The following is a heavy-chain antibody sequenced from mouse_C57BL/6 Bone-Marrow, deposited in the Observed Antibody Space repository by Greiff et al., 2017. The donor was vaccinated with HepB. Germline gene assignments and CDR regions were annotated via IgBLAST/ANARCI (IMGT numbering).Heavy chain of an antibody. D-gene: IGHD1-1*01. V-gene: IGHV5-6*01. CDR2: ISSGSSYT. CDR1: GFTFSSYG. Sequence: EVQLQQSGGDLVKPGGSLKLSCAASGFTFSSYGMSWVRQTPEKRLDWVAIISSGSSYTYYPDNVKGRFTLTRDNATNTPYLQMSSLKSEDTAMYDCARLGITTTGFAYWGQGTLVTVSA. CDR3: ARLGITTTGFAY. J-gene: IGHJ3*01.